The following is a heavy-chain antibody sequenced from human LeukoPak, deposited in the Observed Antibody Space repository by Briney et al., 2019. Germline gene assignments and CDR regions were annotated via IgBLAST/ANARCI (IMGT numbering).Heavy chain of an antibody. CDR1: GFTFSNAR. CDR3: TTVRYDSSGPEYFQH. CDR2: IKSKTDGGTT. J-gene: IGHJ1*01. Sequence: GGSLRLSCAASGFTFSNARMSWVRQAPGKGLEWVGRIKSKTDGGTTDYAAHVKGRFTISRDDSKNTLYLQMNSLKTEDTAVYYCTTVRYDSSGPEYFQHWGQGTLVTVSS. V-gene: IGHV3-15*01. D-gene: IGHD3-22*01.